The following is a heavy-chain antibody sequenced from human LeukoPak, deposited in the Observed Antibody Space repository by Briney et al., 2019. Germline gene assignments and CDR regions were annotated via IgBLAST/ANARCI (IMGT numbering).Heavy chain of an antibody. D-gene: IGHD1-26*01. CDR3: AKVWDSDSQH. CDR1: GFTFRSYG. V-gene: IGHV3-23*01. Sequence: GGSLRLSCVAAGFTFRSYGMHWVRQAPGKGLEWVSAISVSGGDTYYADSVKGRFTISRDNSKNTLYLQMHSLRAEDTAVYYCAKVWDSDSQHWGQGTLVTVSS. CDR2: ISVSGGDT. J-gene: IGHJ1*01.